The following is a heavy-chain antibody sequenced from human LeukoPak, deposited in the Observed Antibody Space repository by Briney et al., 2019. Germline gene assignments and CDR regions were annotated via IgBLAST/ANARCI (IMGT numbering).Heavy chain of an antibody. D-gene: IGHD2-2*03. CDR2: INHSGST. CDR3: ARDFGYCSSTSCHFDY. CDR1: GGSFSGYY. Sequence: AETLSLTCAVYGGSFSGYYWSWIRQPPGKGLEWIEEINHSGSTNYNPSLKSRVNISVDTSTNQFSLKLSSVTDADTAVYYCARDFGYCSSTSCHFDYWGQGTLVTVSS. J-gene: IGHJ4*02. V-gene: IGHV4-34*01.